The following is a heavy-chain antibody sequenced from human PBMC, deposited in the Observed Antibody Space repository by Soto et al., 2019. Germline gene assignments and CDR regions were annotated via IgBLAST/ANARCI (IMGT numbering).Heavy chain of an antibody. CDR3: ARVWGGAFDF. D-gene: IGHD3-10*01. CDR1: GGSISSYY. CDR2: IYYSGST. Sequence: QVQLQESGPGLVKPSETLSLTCTVSGGSISSYYCSWIRQPPGKGLEWIGYIYYSGSTNNNPSLKSRVTISVDTSKNPFSLKLSSVTAADTAVYYCARVWGGAFDFWGQGTMFTGSS. V-gene: IGHV4-59*01. J-gene: IGHJ3*01.